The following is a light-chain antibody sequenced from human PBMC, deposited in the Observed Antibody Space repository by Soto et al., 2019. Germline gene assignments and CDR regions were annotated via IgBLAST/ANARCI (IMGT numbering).Light chain of an antibody. V-gene: IGKV3-20*01. CDR3: QQYTSSPRA. CDR2: AAS. J-gene: IGKJ1*01. CDR1: QSVRSD. Sequence: EIVMTQSPATLSVSPGEIATLSFRASQSVRSDLVWYQQKPGQAPRLLIYAASSRATGIPDRFSGGGSGTDFTLTINRLEPEDFALYFCQQYTSSPRAFGQGTKVDI.